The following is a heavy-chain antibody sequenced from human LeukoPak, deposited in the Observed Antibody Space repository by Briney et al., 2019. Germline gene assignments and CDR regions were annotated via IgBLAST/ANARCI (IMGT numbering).Heavy chain of an antibody. CDR3: ARERYGSGSYYDYYYYYMDV. CDR2: ISSSSSTI. Sequence: PGGSLRLSCAASGFTFSSYSMNWVRQAPGEGLGWVSYISSSSSTIYYADSVKGRFTISRDNAKNSLYLEMDSRRAEDTAVYYCARERYGSGSYYDYYYYYMDVWGKGTTVTVSS. V-gene: IGHV3-48*04. J-gene: IGHJ6*03. D-gene: IGHD3-10*01. CDR1: GFTFSSYS.